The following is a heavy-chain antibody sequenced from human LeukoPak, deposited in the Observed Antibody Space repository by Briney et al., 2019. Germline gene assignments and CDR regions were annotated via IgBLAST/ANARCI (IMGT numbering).Heavy chain of an antibody. J-gene: IGHJ4*02. Sequence: SQTLSLTCTVSGGSISSGDYYWSWIRQPPGKGLEWIGYIYYSGSTYYNPSLKSRVTISVDTSKNQFSLKLSSVTAADTAVYYCARVSGGSSSGGDYFDYWGQGTLVTVSS. D-gene: IGHD3-16*01. V-gene: IGHV4-30-4*08. CDR3: ARVSGGSSSGGDYFDY. CDR2: IYYSGST. CDR1: GGSISSGDYY.